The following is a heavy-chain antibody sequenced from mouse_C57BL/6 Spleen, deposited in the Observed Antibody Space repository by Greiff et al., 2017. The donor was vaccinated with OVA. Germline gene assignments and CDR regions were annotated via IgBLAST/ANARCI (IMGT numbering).Heavy chain of an antibody. Sequence: QVQLQQSGAELVRPGASVTLSCKASGYTFTDYEMHWVKQTPVHGLEWIGAIDPETGGTAYNQKFKGKAILTADKSSSTAYMELRSLTSEDSAVYYCTGWLLRGFYAMDYWGQGTSVTVSS. J-gene: IGHJ4*01. CDR2: IDPETGGT. D-gene: IGHD2-3*01. CDR1: GYTFTDYE. CDR3: TGWLLRGFYAMDY. V-gene: IGHV1-15*01.